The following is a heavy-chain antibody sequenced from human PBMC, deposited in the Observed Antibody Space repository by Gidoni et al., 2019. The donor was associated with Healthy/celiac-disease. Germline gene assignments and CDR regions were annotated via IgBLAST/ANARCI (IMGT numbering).Heavy chain of an antibody. CDR3: ARAQGRVVVAAALDY. Sequence: QVPLVESGGGVVQPGRSLRRSCAASGFTFSRYAMHWVLQAPGKGREWVSVISYDGSNKYYADSVKGRFTISRDNSKNTLYLQMNSLRAEDTAVYYCARAQGRVVVAAALDYWGQGTLVTVSS. V-gene: IGHV3-30-3*01. J-gene: IGHJ4*02. CDR1: GFTFSRYA. CDR2: ISYDGSNK. D-gene: IGHD2-15*01.